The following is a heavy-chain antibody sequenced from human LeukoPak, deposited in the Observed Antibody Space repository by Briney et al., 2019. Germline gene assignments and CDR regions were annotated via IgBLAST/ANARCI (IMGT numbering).Heavy chain of an antibody. V-gene: IGHV1-2*06. D-gene: IGHD2-2*01. CDR1: GYTFTGYH. CDR3: ARDYCSSTSCLFDY. Sequence: ASVNVSCKASGYTFTGYHMHWVRQAPGQGLEWMGRINPNSGDTNYAQKFQGRVTMTRDTSISTAYMELSRLRSDDTAVYYCARDYCSSTSCLFDYWGQGTLVTVSS. J-gene: IGHJ4*02. CDR2: INPNSGDT.